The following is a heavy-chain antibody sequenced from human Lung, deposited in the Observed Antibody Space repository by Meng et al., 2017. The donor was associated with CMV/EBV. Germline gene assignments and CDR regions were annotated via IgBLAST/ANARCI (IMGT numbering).Heavy chain of an antibody. Sequence: SETXSLTCGVFGGSFSGYDWFWIRQPPGKGLEWIGEMNHSGSTNYNPSLKSRVTISVDASKKQFSLKVSSVTAADTAVYYCARGDYVDHFYVFAVWGQGATVTVSS. CDR2: MNHSGST. CDR3: ARGDYVDHFYVFAV. CDR1: GGSFSGYD. V-gene: IGHV4-34*01. D-gene: IGHD3-16*01. J-gene: IGHJ6*02.